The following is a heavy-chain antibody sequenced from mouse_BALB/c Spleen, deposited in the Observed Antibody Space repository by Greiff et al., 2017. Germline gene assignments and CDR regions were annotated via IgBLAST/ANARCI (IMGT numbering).Heavy chain of an antibody. V-gene: IGHV14-3*02. J-gene: IGHJ3*01. CDR3: ARSNWGAY. Sequence: EVQLQQSGAELVKPGASVKLSCTASGFTIKDNYMHWVKQRPEQGLEWIGRIDPANGNTKYDPKFQGKATITADTSSNTAYLQLSSLTSEDTAVYYCARSNWGAYWGQGTLVTVSA. D-gene: IGHD4-1*01. CDR1: GFTIKDNY. CDR2: IDPANGNT.